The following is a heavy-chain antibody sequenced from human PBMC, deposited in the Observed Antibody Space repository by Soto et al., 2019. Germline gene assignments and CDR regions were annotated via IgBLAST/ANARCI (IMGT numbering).Heavy chain of an antibody. CDR3: ARQGCSSTSCYYHVDYYYMDV. J-gene: IGHJ6*03. D-gene: IGHD2-2*01. Sequence: QLQLQESGPGLVKPSETLSLTCTVSGGSISSSSYYWGWIRQPPGKGLEWIGSIYYSGSTYYNPSLKSRVPVSVDTSKIQFSLKLSTVTAADTAVYYCARQGCSSTSCYYHVDYYYMDVWGKGTTVTVSS. V-gene: IGHV4-39*01. CDR2: IYYSGST. CDR1: GGSISSSSYY.